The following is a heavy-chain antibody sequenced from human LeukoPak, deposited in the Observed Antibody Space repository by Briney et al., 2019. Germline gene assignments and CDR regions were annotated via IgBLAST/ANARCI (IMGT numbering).Heavy chain of an antibody. Sequence: PSETLSLTCSVSGDSISRSGYHWGWIRQPPGKGLEWIANICYSGSTFYNPSLKSRVTISVDTSKSQFFLNLSSVTAADTAVYYCAVGRGNYDFWSGRNWFDPWGQGALVTVSP. V-gene: IGHV4-39*01. D-gene: IGHD3-3*01. CDR2: ICYSGST. CDR3: AVGRGNYDFWSGRNWFDP. CDR1: GDSISRSGYH. J-gene: IGHJ5*02.